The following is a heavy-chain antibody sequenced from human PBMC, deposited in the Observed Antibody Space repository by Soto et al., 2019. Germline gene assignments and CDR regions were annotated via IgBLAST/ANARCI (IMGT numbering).Heavy chain of an antibody. CDR1: GFTFSSYA. CDR2: ISGSGGST. D-gene: IGHD3-22*01. CDR3: AKVGITMIVVVITPKYYFDY. V-gene: IGHV3-23*01. J-gene: IGHJ4*02. Sequence: GSLRLSCAASGFTFSSYAMSWVRQAPGKGLEWVSAISGSGGSTYYADSVKGRFTISRDNSKNTLYLQMNSLRAEDTAVYYCAKVGITMIVVVITPKYYFDYWGQGTLVTVSS.